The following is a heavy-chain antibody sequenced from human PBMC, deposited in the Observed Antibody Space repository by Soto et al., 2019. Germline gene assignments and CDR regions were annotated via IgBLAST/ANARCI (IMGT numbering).Heavy chain of an antibody. CDR2: VYYNGGS. V-gene: IGHV4-59*08. D-gene: IGHD3-10*01. J-gene: IGHJ6*02. Sequence: QVQLQESGPGLVKPSETLSLTCTVSGGSIDGYNCAWIRQPPGKALEWVGYVYYNGGSSYNPSLKGRVTLSMDTYKSQFSLQLRAVTAADTAVDYCARQGIGNLHGLVDVWGRGTTVTVSS. CDR3: ARQGIGNLHGLVDV. CDR1: GGSIDGYN.